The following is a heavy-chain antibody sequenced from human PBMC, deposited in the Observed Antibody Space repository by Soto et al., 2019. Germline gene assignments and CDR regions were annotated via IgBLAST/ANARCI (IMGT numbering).Heavy chain of an antibody. CDR1: GFPFRSYG. J-gene: IGHJ4*02. V-gene: IGHV3-33*01. Sequence: QVQLVESGGGVVQPGTSLRLSCAASGFPFRSYGMHWVRQAPGKGLEWVTLIWYDGSKKYYADSVKGRFTVSRDNSKNTVYLQMNSLRAEDTAVYYCARGWGGEAAHLDYWGQGTLVTVSS. CDR2: IWYDGSKK. D-gene: IGHD6-13*01. CDR3: ARGWGGEAAHLDY.